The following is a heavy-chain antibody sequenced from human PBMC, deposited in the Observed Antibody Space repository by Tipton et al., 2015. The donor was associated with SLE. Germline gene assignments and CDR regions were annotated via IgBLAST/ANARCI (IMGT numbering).Heavy chain of an antibody. D-gene: IGHD2-2*01. Sequence: TLSLTCAVYGGSFSGYYWSWIRQPPGKGLEWIGEINHSGSTNYNPSLKSRVTISIDTSKNQISLKVSSVTAADTAVYYCARGRYCSSTSCSYYCDYWGQGTLVTVSS. CDR3: ARGRYCSSTSCSYYCDY. J-gene: IGHJ4*02. CDR1: GGSFSGYY. CDR2: INHSGST. V-gene: IGHV4-34*01.